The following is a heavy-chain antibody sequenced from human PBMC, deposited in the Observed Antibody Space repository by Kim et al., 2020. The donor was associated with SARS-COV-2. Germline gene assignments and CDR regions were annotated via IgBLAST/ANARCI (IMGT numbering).Heavy chain of an antibody. D-gene: IGHD1-7*01. Sequence: SETLSLTCTVSGDSISNINNKFWGWIRQPPGGGLEWIATLFYSGQTYYNPSVRSRVTISLDTSNNQFALRLTSLTAADTAKYYCGRTISARPGTAFNVLGQGTVVTV. V-gene: IGHV4-39*01. CDR1: GDSISNINNK. CDR2: LFYSGQT. CDR3: GRTISARPGTAFNV. J-gene: IGHJ3*01.